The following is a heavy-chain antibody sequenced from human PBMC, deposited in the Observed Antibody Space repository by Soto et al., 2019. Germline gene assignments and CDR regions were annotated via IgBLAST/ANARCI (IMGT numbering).Heavy chain of an antibody. Sequence: QVQLVQSGAEVKKPGASVKVSCKASGYTFTSYYMHWVRQAPGQGLEWMGIINPSGGSTSYAQKFQGRVTMTRDTSTCTVYMELSSLRSEDTAVYYCARTTVTWKIDYWGQGTLVTVSS. J-gene: IGHJ4*02. V-gene: IGHV1-46*03. CDR1: GYTFTSYY. CDR3: ARTTVTWKIDY. CDR2: INPSGGST. D-gene: IGHD4-17*01.